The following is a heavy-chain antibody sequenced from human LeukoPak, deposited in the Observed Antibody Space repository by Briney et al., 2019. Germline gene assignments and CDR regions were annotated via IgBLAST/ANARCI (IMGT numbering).Heavy chain of an antibody. Sequence: GGSLRLSCAASGFTFSSYAMSWVRQAPGKGLEWVSAIRGSGGSTYYADSVKGRFTISRDNSKNTLYLQMNSLRVEDSAVYYCAKVLSKGGGYYLTDFWGQGTLVTVSS. CDR2: IRGSGGST. CDR3: AKVLSKGGGYYLTDF. CDR1: GFTFSSYA. J-gene: IGHJ4*02. D-gene: IGHD3-22*01. V-gene: IGHV3-23*01.